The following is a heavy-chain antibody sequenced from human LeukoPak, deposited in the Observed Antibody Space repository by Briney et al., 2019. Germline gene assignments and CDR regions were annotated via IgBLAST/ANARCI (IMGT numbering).Heavy chain of an antibody. D-gene: IGHD6-19*01. CDR3: AREAVRRAGAFDY. Sequence: PSETLSLTCTVSGYSISSGYYWGWIRQPPGKGLEWIGSIYHSGSTYYNPSLKSRVTISVDTSKNQFSLKLSSVTATDTAVYYCAREAVRRAGAFDYWGQGTLVTVSS. CDR1: GYSISSGYY. J-gene: IGHJ4*02. CDR2: IYHSGST. V-gene: IGHV4-38-2*02.